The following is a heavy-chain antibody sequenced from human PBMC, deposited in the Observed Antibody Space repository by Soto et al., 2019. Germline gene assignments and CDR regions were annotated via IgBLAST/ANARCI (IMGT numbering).Heavy chain of an antibody. J-gene: IGHJ5*02. Sequence: ASVKVSCKASGGTFSSYAISWVRQAPGQGLEWMGGIIPIFGTANYAQKFQGRVTITADESTSTAYMELSSLRSEDTAVYYCARGRSPYGDIDWFDPWGQGTLVTVSS. D-gene: IGHD4-17*01. CDR1: GGTFSSYA. CDR2: IIPIFGTA. CDR3: ARGRSPYGDIDWFDP. V-gene: IGHV1-69*13.